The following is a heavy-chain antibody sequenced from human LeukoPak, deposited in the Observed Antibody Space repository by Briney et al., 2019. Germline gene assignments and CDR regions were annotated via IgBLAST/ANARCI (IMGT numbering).Heavy chain of an antibody. CDR3: ARRAGAYSHPYDY. J-gene: IGHJ4*02. CDR2: IRDDGYNK. V-gene: IGHV3-30*02. Sequence: GGSLRLSCAASGFTFSSYGMHWVRQAPRKGLGWVAFIRDDGYNKYYGDSLKGRFTISRDNSKNTLYLQMNSLRAEDTAVYYCARRAGAYSHPYDYWGQGTLVTVSS. D-gene: IGHD4/OR15-4a*01. CDR1: GFTFSSYG.